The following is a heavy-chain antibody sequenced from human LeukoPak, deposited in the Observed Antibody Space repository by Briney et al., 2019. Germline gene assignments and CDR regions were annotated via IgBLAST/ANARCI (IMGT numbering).Heavy chain of an antibody. CDR3: ARGSKVLVAATYD. CDR2: IIPIFGTA. CDR1: GGTFSSYA. J-gene: IGHJ4*02. D-gene: IGHD2-15*01. Sequence: ASVKVSCKASGGTFSSYAIGWVRQAPGQGLEWMGGIIPIFGTANYAQKFQGGVTITTDESTSTAYMELSSPRSEDTAVYYCARGSKVLVAATYDWGQGTLVTVSS. V-gene: IGHV1-69*05.